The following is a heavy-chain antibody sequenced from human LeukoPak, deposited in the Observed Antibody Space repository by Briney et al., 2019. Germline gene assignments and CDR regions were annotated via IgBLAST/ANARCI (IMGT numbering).Heavy chain of an antibody. CDR1: GFTFTSYA. J-gene: IGHJ4*02. Sequence: PGGSLRLSCAASGFTFTSYAMRWVRQAPGKGLEWVSSVSGSGARTYYADSVKGRFTISRDNSKNTLDLHMESLRAEDTAVYYCAKERLGGNYGDYAVDYWGQGTMVSVSS. CDR2: VSGSGART. D-gene: IGHD4-17*01. V-gene: IGHV3-23*01. CDR3: AKERLGGNYGDYAVDY.